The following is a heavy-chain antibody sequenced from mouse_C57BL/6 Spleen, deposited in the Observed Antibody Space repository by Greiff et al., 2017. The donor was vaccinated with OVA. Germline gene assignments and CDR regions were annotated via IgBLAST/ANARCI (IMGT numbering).Heavy chain of an antibody. D-gene: IGHD2-4*01. Sequence: VQLQQPGAELVMPGASVKLSCKASGYTFTSYWMHWVKQRPGQGLEWIGEIDPSDSYTNYNQKFKGKSTLTVDKSSSTAYMQLSSLTSEDSAVYYCARDGGLDFDYWGQGTTLTVSS. J-gene: IGHJ2*01. V-gene: IGHV1-69*01. CDR1: GYTFTSYW. CDR3: ARDGGLDFDY. CDR2: IDPSDSYT.